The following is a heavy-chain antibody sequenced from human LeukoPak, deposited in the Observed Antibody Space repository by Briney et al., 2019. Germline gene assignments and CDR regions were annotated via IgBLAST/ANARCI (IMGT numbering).Heavy chain of an antibody. CDR3: ARATDCGTTSCLAPYFDS. V-gene: IGHV4-30-2*01. Sequence: PSETLSLTCAVSDGSISSGGYSWSWIRQPPGKGLEWIGYIYHSESTYYNPSLKSRVTISVDRSKNQFSLNLSSVTAADTAVYYCARATDCGTTSCLAPYFDSWGQGTLVTVSS. J-gene: IGHJ4*02. D-gene: IGHD2-2*01. CDR2: IYHSEST. CDR1: DGSISSGGYS.